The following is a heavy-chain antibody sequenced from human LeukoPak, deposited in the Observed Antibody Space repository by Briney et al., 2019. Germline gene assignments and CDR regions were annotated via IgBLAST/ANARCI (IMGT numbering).Heavy chain of an antibody. CDR2: TYYRSKWYN. CDR1: GDSVSSDSDT. Sequence: SQTLSLTCAISGDSVSSDSDTWNWIRQSPSRGLEWLGRTYYRSKWYNDYTVSVRSRTTVNPDTSKNQLSLQLNSVTPEDTAVYYCARVLTAAGTFDPWGQRILVTVSS. V-gene: IGHV6-1*01. CDR3: ARVLTAAGTFDP. J-gene: IGHJ5*02. D-gene: IGHD6-13*01.